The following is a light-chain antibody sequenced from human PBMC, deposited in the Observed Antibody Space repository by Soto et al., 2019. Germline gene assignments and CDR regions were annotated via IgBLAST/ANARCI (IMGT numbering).Light chain of an antibody. CDR1: SSDVGAFNF. CDR3: CSYTTTTSYV. J-gene: IGLJ1*01. V-gene: IGLV2-14*03. Sequence: QSALTQPASASGSPGQSITISCTGTSSDVGAFNFVSWYQHHPGKAPKLIIFAVSNRPSGVSYRFSGSKSGNTASLTISGLQAEDEADYYCCSYTTTTSYVFGSGTKVTVL. CDR2: AVS.